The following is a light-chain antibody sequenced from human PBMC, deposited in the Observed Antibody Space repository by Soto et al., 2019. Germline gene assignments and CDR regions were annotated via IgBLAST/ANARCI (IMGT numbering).Light chain of an antibody. CDR2: EVS. CDR3: CSYTSSDSLV. J-gene: IGLJ7*01. CDR1: ISDIGGYDF. V-gene: IGLV2-14*01. Sequence: QSALTQPASVSGSPGQSITISCAGTISDIGGYDFVSWYQQHPGEAPKLIIFEVSNRPSGISHRFSGSKSGSTASLTISGLQAEDEADYYCCSYTSSDSLVFGGGTQLTVL.